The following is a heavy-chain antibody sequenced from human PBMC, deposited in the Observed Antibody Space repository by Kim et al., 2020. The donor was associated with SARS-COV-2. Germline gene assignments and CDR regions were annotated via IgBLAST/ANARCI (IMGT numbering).Heavy chain of an antibody. CDR2: MSGGGRT. Sequence: GGSLRLSCVTSGFTFSSFSMSWVRQSPGKGLEWLAAMSGGGRTYYPASVKGRFTISRDNSKNTLYLEINSLRAEDTAVYYCAKRVTVAGLTAFDGWGQGT. CDR1: GFTFSSFS. V-gene: IGHV3-23*01. CDR3: AKRVTVAGLTAFDG. J-gene: IGHJ4*02. D-gene: IGHD6-19*01.